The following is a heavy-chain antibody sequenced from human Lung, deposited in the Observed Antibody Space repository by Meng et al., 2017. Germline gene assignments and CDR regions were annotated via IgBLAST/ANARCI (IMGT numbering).Heavy chain of an antibody. CDR2: INPKSGDT. Sequence: VQVLQSGSEVKTPGASVKVSCKASGYTFPDYWLHWVRRAPGQGLEWMGRINPKSGDTHYAQRFQGRVTMTGDTSISTAYMELSGLRSDDTAMYYCARDEDISAAGKLFGDYWGQGTLVTVSS. J-gene: IGHJ4*02. CDR1: GYTFPDYW. CDR3: ARDEDISAAGKLFGDY. V-gene: IGHV1-2*06. D-gene: IGHD6-13*01.